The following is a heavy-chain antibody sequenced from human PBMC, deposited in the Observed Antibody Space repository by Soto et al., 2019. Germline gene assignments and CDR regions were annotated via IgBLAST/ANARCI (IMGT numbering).Heavy chain of an antibody. Sequence: ASVKVSCKASGYTFTSYGISWVRQAPGQGLEWMGWISAYNGNTNYAQKLQGRVTMTTDTSTSTAYMELRSLRSDDTAVYYCARDSPRYCSGGSCYPADFQHWGQDTLVTVSS. CDR3: ARDSPRYCSGGSCYPADFQH. D-gene: IGHD2-15*01. V-gene: IGHV1-18*01. J-gene: IGHJ1*01. CDR2: ISAYNGNT. CDR1: GYTFTSYG.